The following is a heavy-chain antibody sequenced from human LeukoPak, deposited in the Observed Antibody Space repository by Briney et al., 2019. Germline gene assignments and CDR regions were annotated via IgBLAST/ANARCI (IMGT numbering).Heavy chain of an antibody. J-gene: IGHJ4*02. D-gene: IGHD6-6*01. CDR1: GFTFSSYS. CDR3: VRDSKDEYSSSWREDY. V-gene: IGHV3-21*01. Sequence: GGSLRLSSAASGFTFSSYSMNWVRQAPGKGLEWVSSISSSSSSYIYYADSVKGRFTISGDNAKNSLYLQMNSLRAEDTAVYYCVRDSKDEYSSSWREDYWGQGTLVTVSS. CDR2: ISSSSSSYI.